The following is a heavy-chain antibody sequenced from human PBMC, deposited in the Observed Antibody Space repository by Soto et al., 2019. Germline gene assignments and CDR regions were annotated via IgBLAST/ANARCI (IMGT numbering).Heavy chain of an antibody. J-gene: IGHJ4*02. CDR1: GGSISSYY. CDR3: ARVHYDFWSGYYHPNPSFDY. D-gene: IGHD3-3*01. Sequence: PSETLSLTCTVSGGSISSYYWSWIRQPPGKGLEWIGYIYYSGSTNYNPSLKSRVTISVDTSKNQFSLKLSSVTAADTAVYYCARVHYDFWSGYYHPNPSFDYWGQGTLVTVSS. V-gene: IGHV4-59*01. CDR2: IYYSGST.